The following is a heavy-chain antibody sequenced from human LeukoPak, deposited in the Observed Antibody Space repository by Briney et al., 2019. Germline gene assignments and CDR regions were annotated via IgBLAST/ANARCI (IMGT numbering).Heavy chain of an antibody. Sequence: SETLSLTCTVSGCSISSSYYWSWIRQPPGKGLEWIGYIYYSGSTNYNPSLKSRVTISVDTSKNQFSLKLSSVTAADTAVYYCARLGWGIVGATPYFDYWGQGTLVTVSS. CDR3: ARLGWGIVGATPYFDY. CDR1: GCSISSSYY. D-gene: IGHD1-26*01. J-gene: IGHJ4*02. CDR2: IYYSGST. V-gene: IGHV4-59*08.